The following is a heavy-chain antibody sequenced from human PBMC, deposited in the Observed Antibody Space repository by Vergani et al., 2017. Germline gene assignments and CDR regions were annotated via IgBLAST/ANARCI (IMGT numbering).Heavy chain of an antibody. CDR1: GFTFSSYA. J-gene: IGHJ4*02. Sequence: VQLVESGGGLVKPGGSLRLSCAASGFTFSSYAMSWVRQAPGKGLEWVAVISYDGSNKYYADSVKGRFTISRDNSKNTLYLQMNSLRAEDTAVYYCARDSDTAMVSLDDWGQGTLVTVSS. V-gene: IGHV3-30*03. D-gene: IGHD5-18*01. CDR3: ARDSDTAMVSLDD. CDR2: ISYDGSNK.